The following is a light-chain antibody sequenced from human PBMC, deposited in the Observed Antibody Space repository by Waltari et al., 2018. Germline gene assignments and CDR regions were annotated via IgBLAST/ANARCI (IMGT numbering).Light chain of an antibody. CDR2: STN. J-gene: IGLJ3*02. CDR1: SGSVSTIHY. CDR3: VLYMGSGIWV. Sequence: QTVVTQEPSFSVSPGGTVTLTCGLSSGSVSTIHYPHWFQQTPGQAPRTLIYSTNARSSGVPDRFSGSILGNKAALSITGAQALDESDYYCVLYMGSGIWVFGGGTKLTVL. V-gene: IGLV8-61*01.